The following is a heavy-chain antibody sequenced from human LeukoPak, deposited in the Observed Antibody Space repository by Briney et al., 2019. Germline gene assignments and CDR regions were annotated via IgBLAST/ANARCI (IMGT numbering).Heavy chain of an antibody. J-gene: IGHJ6*03. V-gene: IGHV3-30*02. Sequence: PGGSLRLSCAASGFTFSSYSMHWVRQAPGKGLEWVAFIRYDGSNKYYADSVKGRFTISRDNSKNTLYLQMNSLRAEDTAVYYCAKNGDRGAYCSGGTCYPYYYYYMDVWGKGTTVTISS. D-gene: IGHD2-15*01. CDR2: IRYDGSNK. CDR3: AKNGDRGAYCSGGTCYPYYYYYMDV. CDR1: GFTFSSYS.